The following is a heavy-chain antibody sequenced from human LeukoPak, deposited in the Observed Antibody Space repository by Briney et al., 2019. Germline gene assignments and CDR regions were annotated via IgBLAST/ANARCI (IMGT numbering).Heavy chain of an antibody. V-gene: IGHV4-39*01. Sequence: SETLSLTCTVSGGSISSSSYYWGWIRQPPGKGLEWIGSIYYSGSTYYNPSLKSRVTVSVDTSKNQFSLKLRSVTAADTAVYYCARTKEYNWNYRYYFDFWGQGTLVTVSS. CDR1: GGSISSSSYY. D-gene: IGHD1-7*01. CDR3: ARTKEYNWNYRYYFDF. J-gene: IGHJ4*02. CDR2: IYYSGST.